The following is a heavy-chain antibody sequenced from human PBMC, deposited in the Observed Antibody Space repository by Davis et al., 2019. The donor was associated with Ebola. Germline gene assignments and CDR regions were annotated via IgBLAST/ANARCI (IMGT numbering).Heavy chain of an antibody. CDR2: IYYRGTT. CDR1: GGSINNNNYY. CDR3: ARRNYYYENF. V-gene: IGHV4-39*01. J-gene: IGHJ4*02. Sequence: SETLSLTCTVSGGSINNNNYYWGWIRQPPGKGLEWIGSIYYRGTTYYTPSLKSRVTISVDTSKNQFSLKLSSVTAADTAIYYCARRNYYYENFWGQGILVTVSS. D-gene: IGHD3-22*01.